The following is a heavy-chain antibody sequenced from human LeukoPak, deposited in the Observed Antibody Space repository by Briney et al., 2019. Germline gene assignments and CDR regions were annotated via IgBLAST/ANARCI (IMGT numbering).Heavy chain of an antibody. Sequence: SETLSLTCSVSGDSITPYYWSWTRQPPGKGLEWIGYIYYSGTTNYNPSFKSRVTMSVDTSKNQFSLNLTSVTAADTAMYYCTREVTPAAGVQYFDYWGQGILVTVSS. D-gene: IGHD6-13*01. CDR3: TREVTPAAGVQYFDY. CDR1: GDSITPYY. V-gene: IGHV4-59*01. J-gene: IGHJ4*02. CDR2: IYYSGTT.